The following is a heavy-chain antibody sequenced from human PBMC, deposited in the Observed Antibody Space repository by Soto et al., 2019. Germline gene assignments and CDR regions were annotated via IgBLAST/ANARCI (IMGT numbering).Heavy chain of an antibody. Sequence: GEACGCPCSKACMKWVRQAPGKGLHCVGRIKSKSDGGTTESAAPVRGRFTISRDDSKNTLYLQMNSLKTEDTAVYYCTTDLWRIAVVVGSTGYFNLWGQGTPVSVSS. CDR3: TTDLWRIAVVVGSTGYFNL. CDR1: GCPCSKAC. CDR2: IKSKSDGGTT. V-gene: IGHV3-15*01. J-gene: IGHJ5*02. D-gene: IGHD2-15*01.